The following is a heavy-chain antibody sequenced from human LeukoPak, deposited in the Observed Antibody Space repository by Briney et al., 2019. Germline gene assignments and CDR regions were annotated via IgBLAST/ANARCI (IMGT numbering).Heavy chain of an antibody. V-gene: IGHV3-11*01. CDR1: GFTFSDYY. D-gene: IGHD1-1*01. J-gene: IGHJ6*02. CDR2: ISSSGSTI. Sequence: AGGSLRLSCAASGFTFSDYYMSWIRQAPGKGLEWVSYISSSGSTIYYADSVKGRFTISRDNAKNSLYLQMNSLRAEDTAVYYCARVDWNDVNYYYGMDVWGQGTTVTVSS. CDR3: ARVDWNDVNYYYGMDV.